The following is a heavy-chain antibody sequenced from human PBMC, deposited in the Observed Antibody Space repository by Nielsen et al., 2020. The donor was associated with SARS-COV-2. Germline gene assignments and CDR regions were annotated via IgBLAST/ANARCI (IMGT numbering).Heavy chain of an antibody. D-gene: IGHD6-13*01. CDR1: GGSIRSSSYY. CDR3: ARLWCSSWYELYNWFDP. Sequence: SETLSLTCTVSGGSIRSSSYYWGWIRQPPGKGLEWIGSIYYSGSTYYNPSRKSRVTISVDTSKNQFSLKLSSVTAADTAVYYCARLWCSSWYELYNWFDPWGQGTLVTVSS. V-gene: IGHV4-39*01. CDR2: IYYSGST. J-gene: IGHJ5*02.